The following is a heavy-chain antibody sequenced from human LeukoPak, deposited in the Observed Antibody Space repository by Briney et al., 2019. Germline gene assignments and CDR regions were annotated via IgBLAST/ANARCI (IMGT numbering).Heavy chain of an antibody. D-gene: IGHD6-13*01. CDR3: ARQGIAAAGFDY. CDR1: GFHFPSHW. CDR2: IYPGDSDT. V-gene: IGHV5-51*01. Sequence: GGSLEISCKGSGFHFPSHWIDWVRPVPGKGLEWMGIIYPGDSDTIYSPSFQGQVTISADKSISTAYLQWSSLKASDTAMYYCARQGIAAAGFDYWGQGTLVTVSS. J-gene: IGHJ4*02.